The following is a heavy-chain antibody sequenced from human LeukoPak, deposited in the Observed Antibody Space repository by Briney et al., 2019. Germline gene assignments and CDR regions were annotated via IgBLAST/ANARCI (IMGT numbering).Heavy chain of an antibody. Sequence: SETLSLTCTVSRGPISSYYWSWIRQPPGKGLEWIGYIYYSGSTYYNPSLKSRVTISVDTSKNQFSLKLSSVTAADTAVYYCARHWRRIAAAGTHSDYWGQGTLVTVSS. CDR2: IYYSGST. CDR3: ARHWRRIAAAGTHSDY. D-gene: IGHD6-13*01. CDR1: RGPISSYY. J-gene: IGHJ4*02. V-gene: IGHV4-59*04.